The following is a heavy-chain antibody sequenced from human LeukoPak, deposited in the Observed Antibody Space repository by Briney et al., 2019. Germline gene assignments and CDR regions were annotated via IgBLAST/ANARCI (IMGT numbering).Heavy chain of an antibody. Sequence: SETLSLTCTVSGGSISSYYWSWIRQPPGKGLEWIGYIYYSGSTNYNPSLKSRVTISVDTSKNQFSLKLSSVTAADTAVYYCARVAVGATTGYYYYGMDVWGQGTTVTVSS. CDR3: ARVAVGATTGYYYYGMDV. CDR2: IYYSGST. V-gene: IGHV4-59*01. D-gene: IGHD1-26*01. CDR1: GGSISSYY. J-gene: IGHJ6*02.